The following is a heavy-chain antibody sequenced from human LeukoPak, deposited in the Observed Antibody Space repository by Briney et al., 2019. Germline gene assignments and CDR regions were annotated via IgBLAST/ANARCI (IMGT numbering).Heavy chain of an antibody. Sequence: PGGSLRLSCVASGFTFSNYAMTWDRQAPGKGLEWVSDISGSGGRTFYADSVKGRFTVSRDNSKNTLFLQMNNLRAEDTAIYYSAKAYLVDSYSDHWGQGTRVTVSS. CDR3: AKAYLVDSYSDH. D-gene: IGHD4-11*01. V-gene: IGHV3-23*01. CDR2: ISGSGGRT. CDR1: GFTFSNYA. J-gene: IGHJ4*02.